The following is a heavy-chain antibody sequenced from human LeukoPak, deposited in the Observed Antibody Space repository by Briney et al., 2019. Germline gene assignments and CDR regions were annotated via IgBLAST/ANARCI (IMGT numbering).Heavy chain of an antibody. J-gene: IGHJ6*02. V-gene: IGHV3-23*01. CDR1: GFTFSNYA. Sequence: GGSLRLSCAASGFTFSNYAMSWVRQAPGKGLEWVSVISYSGGSTYYADSVKGRFTISRDNSKNTLYLQMNSLRAEDTAVYFCAKIRECSTTSCYRTYGMDVWGQGTTVTVPS. CDR3: AKIRECSTTSCYRTYGMDV. CDR2: ISYSGGST. D-gene: IGHD2-2*01.